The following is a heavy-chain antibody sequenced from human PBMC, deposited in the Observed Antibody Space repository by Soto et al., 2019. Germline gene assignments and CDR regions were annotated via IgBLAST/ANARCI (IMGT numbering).Heavy chain of an antibody. V-gene: IGHV4-59*01. D-gene: IGHD5-12*01. CDR1: GGSISSYY. CDR2: IYYSGNT. Sequence: PSETLSLTSTVSGGSISSYYWSWIRQPPGKGLEWIGYIYYSGNTNYNPSLKSRVTISVDTSKNQFSLKLSSVTAADTAVYYCARAGGGDRGYSGYDSGIFDYWGQGTLVTVSS. J-gene: IGHJ4*02. CDR3: ARAGGGDRGYSGYDSGIFDY.